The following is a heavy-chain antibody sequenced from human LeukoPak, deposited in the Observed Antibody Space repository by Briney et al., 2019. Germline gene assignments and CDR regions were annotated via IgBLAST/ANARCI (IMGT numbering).Heavy chain of an antibody. Sequence: PGGSLRLSCAASGFTFDDYGMSWVRQAPGKGLEWVSGINWDGGSTGYADSVKGRFTISRDNAKNSLYLQMNSLRAEDTALYYCARIDYNSLSGTYYFAYWGQGTLLSVSS. CDR3: ARIDYNSLSGTYYFAY. D-gene: IGHD3-22*01. CDR2: INWDGGST. V-gene: IGHV3-20*04. CDR1: GFTFDDYG. J-gene: IGHJ4*02.